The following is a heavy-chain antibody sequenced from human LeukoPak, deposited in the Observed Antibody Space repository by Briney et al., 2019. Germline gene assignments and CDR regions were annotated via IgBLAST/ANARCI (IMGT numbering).Heavy chain of an antibody. V-gene: IGHV1-69*04. CDR1: GGTFSSYA. J-gene: IGHJ5*02. CDR3: ARDGVPKKEGVTNNWFDP. D-gene: IGHD3-10*01. Sequence: ASVKVSCKASGGTFSSYAISWVRQAPGQGLEWMGRIIPILGIANYAQKFQGRVTITADKSTSTAYMELSSLRSEDTAVYYCARDGVPKKEGVTNNWFDPWGQGTLVTVSS. CDR2: IIPILGIA.